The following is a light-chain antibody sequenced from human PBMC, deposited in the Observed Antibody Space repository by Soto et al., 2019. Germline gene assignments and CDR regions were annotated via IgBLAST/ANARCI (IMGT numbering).Light chain of an antibody. J-gene: IGLJ2*01. CDR3: GTWDSSLSAVV. V-gene: IGLV1-51*01. CDR1: SSNIGNNY. Sequence: QSVLTQPPSVSAAPGQKVTISCSGCSSNIGNNYVSWYQQLPGTAPKLLIYDNHKRPSGIPDRFSGSKSGTSATLGITGLQTGDEADYYCGTWDSSLSAVVFGGGTKLTVL. CDR2: DNH.